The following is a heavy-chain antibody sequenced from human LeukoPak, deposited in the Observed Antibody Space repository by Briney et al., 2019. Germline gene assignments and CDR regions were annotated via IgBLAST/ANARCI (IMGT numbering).Heavy chain of an antibody. Sequence: SETLSLTCAVYGGSFSGYYWSWIRQPPGKGLEWIGEINHSGSTNYNPSLKSRVTISVDTSKNQFSLKLSSVTAADTAVYYCARAPTYYHGSGNRLRYFQHWGRGTLVTVSS. CDR3: ARAPTYYHGSGNRLRYFQH. CDR1: GGSFSGYY. CDR2: INHSGST. V-gene: IGHV4-34*01. D-gene: IGHD3-10*01. J-gene: IGHJ1*01.